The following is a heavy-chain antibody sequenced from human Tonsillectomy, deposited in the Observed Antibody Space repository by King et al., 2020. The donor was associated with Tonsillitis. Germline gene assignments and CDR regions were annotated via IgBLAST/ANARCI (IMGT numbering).Heavy chain of an antibody. V-gene: IGHV3-13*01. Sequence: VQLVESGGGLVQPGGSLRLSCAASGFTFSSYDMHWVRQATGKGLEWVSAIGSAGDTYYPGSVKGRFTISRENAKNSLYLQMNSLRDGDTAVYYCARGYFDSSGMDYGGQGTLVTVPS. CDR2: IGSAGDT. CDR3: ARGYFDSSGMDY. CDR1: GFTFSSYD. J-gene: IGHJ4*02. D-gene: IGHD3-22*01.